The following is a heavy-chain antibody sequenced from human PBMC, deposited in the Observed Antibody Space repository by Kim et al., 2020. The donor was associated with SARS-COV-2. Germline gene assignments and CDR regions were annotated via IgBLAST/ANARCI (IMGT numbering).Heavy chain of an antibody. V-gene: IGHV3-11*06. CDR3: ARDRYYDILTGYHYYYGMDV. J-gene: IGHJ6*02. Sequence: RFTISRDNAKNSLYLQMNSLRAEDTAVYYCARDRYYDILTGYHYYYGMDVWGQGTTVTVSS. D-gene: IGHD3-9*01.